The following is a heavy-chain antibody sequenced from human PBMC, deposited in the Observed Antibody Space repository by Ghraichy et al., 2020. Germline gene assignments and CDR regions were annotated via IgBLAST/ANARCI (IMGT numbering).Heavy chain of an antibody. Sequence: GGSLRLSCAASGFTFSSYAMSWVRQAPGKGLEWVSAISGSGGSTYYADSVKGRFTISRDNSKNTLYLQMNSLRAEDTAVYYCAKDPPIPAAIIFDAFDIWGQGTMVTVSS. CDR2: ISGSGGST. CDR1: GFTFSSYA. V-gene: IGHV3-23*01. J-gene: IGHJ3*02. D-gene: IGHD2-2*02. CDR3: AKDPPIPAAIIFDAFDI.